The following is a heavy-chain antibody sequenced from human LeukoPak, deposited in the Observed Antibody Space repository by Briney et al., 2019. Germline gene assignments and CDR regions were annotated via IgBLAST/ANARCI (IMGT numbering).Heavy chain of an antibody. J-gene: IGHJ6*02. Sequence: SQTLSLTCTVSGGSISSGSYYWSWIRQPAGKGLEWIGRIYTSGSTNYNPSLKSRVTISLDTSKNQFSLKLNSVTAADTAVYFCARQSGYYDSSVDYYGLNVWGQGITVTVSS. CDR1: GGSISSGSYY. CDR2: IYTSGST. CDR3: ARQSGYYDSSVDYYGLNV. V-gene: IGHV4-61*02. D-gene: IGHD3-22*01.